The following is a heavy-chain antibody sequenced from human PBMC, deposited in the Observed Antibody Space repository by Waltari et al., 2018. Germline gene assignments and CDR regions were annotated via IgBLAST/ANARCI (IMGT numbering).Heavy chain of an antibody. CDR1: GFIFRIFW. CDR2: IKYDGSAK. V-gene: IGHV3-7*01. D-gene: IGHD6-13*01. CDR3: ATSRAAAGND. J-gene: IGHJ4*02. Sequence: EVQLLESGGGLVQPGGSMRTSCAASGFIFRIFWMCWVRQAPGKGLEWLANIKYDGSAKYYVESGRVRFTISRDNAENSLYLQMSSLRADDTAVYYCATSRAAAGNDWGQGTLVSVSS.